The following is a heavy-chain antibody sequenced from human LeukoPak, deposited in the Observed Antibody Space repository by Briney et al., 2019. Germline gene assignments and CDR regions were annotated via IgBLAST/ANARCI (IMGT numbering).Heavy chain of an antibody. D-gene: IGHD6-19*01. J-gene: IGHJ4*02. CDR1: GFTFSSFA. Sequence: GGSLRLSCAASGFTFSSFAINWVRQAPGKGLEWVSSIGDSGNTYYADSVKGRFTVSRDNAKNSLYLQMNSLRAEDTAVYYCARNSGWFRFDYWGQGTLVTVSS. V-gene: IGHV3-23*01. CDR2: IGDSGNT. CDR3: ARNSGWFRFDY.